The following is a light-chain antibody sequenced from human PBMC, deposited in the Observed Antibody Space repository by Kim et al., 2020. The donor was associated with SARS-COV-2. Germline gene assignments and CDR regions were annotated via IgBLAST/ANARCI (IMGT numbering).Light chain of an antibody. CDR3: QQYDISWT. Sequence: LSPGERATLSCRASQSVRSNYLAWYQQKPGQAPRLLIYHASSRATGIPDRFSGSASGTDFTLTISRLEPEDFAVYYCQQYDISWTFGQGTKVEIK. V-gene: IGKV3-20*01. CDR2: HAS. CDR1: QSVRSNY. J-gene: IGKJ1*01.